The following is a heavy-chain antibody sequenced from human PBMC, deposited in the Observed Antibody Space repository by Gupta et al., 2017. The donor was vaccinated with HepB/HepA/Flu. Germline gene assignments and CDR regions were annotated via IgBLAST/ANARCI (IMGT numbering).Heavy chain of an antibody. J-gene: IGHJ6*03. D-gene: IGHD3-16*01. CDR2: ISSRSSYI. CDR3: ARDGGRGAYYYYYMDV. CDR1: GFTFSSYS. Sequence: VQLVESGGGLVKPGGSLRLSCAASGFTFSSYSLNWVRQAQGKGLEWVSSISSRSSYIYYADSVKGRFTISRDNAKNSLYLQMNSLRAEDTAVYYCARDGGRGAYYYYYMDVWGKGTTVTVSS. V-gene: IGHV3-21*01.